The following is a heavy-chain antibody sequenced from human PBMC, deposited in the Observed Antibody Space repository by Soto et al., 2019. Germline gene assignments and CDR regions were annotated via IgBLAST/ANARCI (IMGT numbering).Heavy chain of an antibody. D-gene: IGHD3-22*01. CDR3: ARAEEPYYYDSSGQPKIYYYYGMDV. CDR1: GGTFSSYA. V-gene: IGHV1-69*13. J-gene: IGHJ6*02. Sequence: VASVKVSCKASGGTFSSYAISWVRQAPGQGLEWMGGIIPIFGTANYAQKFQGRVTITADESTSTAYMELSSLRSEDTAVYYCARAEEPYYYDSSGQPKIYYYYGMDVWGQGTTVTVSS. CDR2: IIPIFGTA.